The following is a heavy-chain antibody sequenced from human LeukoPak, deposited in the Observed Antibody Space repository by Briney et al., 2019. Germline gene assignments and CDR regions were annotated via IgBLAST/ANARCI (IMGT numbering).Heavy chain of an antibody. V-gene: IGHV4-34*01. J-gene: IGHJ5*02. CDR2: INHSGST. CDR1: GGSFSGYY. D-gene: IGHD3-10*02. CDR3: ERGMFAQA. Sequence: SETLSLTCAVYGGSFSGYYWSWIRQPPGKGLEWIGEINHSGSTNYNPSLKSRLTISVDTSKNQFSLKLSSVTAADTAVYYCERGMFAQAWGQGTLVTVSS.